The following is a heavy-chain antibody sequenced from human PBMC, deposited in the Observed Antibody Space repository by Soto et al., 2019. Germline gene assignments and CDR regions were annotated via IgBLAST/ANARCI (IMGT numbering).Heavy chain of an antibody. D-gene: IGHD2-2*01. Sequence: PGGSLRLSCAASGFTFRNYGMNWVRQAPGKGLEWVSYIGIGSSTKYYADSVKGRFTISRDNAKNTLYLQMNSLRAEDTAVYYCARGIVVVPAAIRAPLDYWGQGTLVTVSS. CDR3: ARGIVVVPAAIRAPLDY. CDR1: GFTFRNYG. J-gene: IGHJ4*02. V-gene: IGHV3-48*04. CDR2: IGIGSSTK.